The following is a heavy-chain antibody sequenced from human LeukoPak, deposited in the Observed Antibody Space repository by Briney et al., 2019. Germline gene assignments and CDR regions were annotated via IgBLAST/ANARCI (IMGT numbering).Heavy chain of an antibody. CDR3: ARSPGATHRYSSSWPFDY. J-gene: IGHJ4*02. CDR2: IYTSGGT. D-gene: IGHD6-13*01. CDR1: GGSISSGSYY. V-gene: IGHV4-61*02. Sequence: SETLSLTCTVSGGSISSGSYYWSWIRQPAGKGLEWIGRIYTSGGTNYNPSLKSRVTISVDTSKNQFSLKLSSVTAADTAVYYCARSPGATHRYSSSWPFDYWGQGTLVTVSS.